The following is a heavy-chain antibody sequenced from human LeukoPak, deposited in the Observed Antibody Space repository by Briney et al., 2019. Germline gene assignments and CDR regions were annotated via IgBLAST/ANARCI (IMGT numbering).Heavy chain of an antibody. CDR1: GYTFTGYY. J-gene: IGHJ4*02. CDR2: INPNSGGT. V-gene: IGHV1-2*02. Sequence: ASVKVSCKASGYTFTGYYMLWVRQAPGQGLERMGWINPNSGGTNYAQKFQGRVTMTRDTSISTAYMELSRLRSDDTAVYYCARDRSSWYVSFDYWGQGTLVTVSS. CDR3: ARDRSSWYVSFDY. D-gene: IGHD6-13*01.